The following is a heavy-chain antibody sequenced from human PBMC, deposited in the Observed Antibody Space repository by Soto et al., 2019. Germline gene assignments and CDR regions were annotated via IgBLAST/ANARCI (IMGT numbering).Heavy chain of an antibody. Sequence: SETLSLTCTVSGGSISSGDYYWSWIRQPPEKGLERIGYIYYSGSTYYNPSLKSRVTISVDTSKNQFSLKLSSVTAADTAVYYWARAHMVRGATDYWGQGTLVTVSS. J-gene: IGHJ4*02. V-gene: IGHV4-30-4*01. CDR1: GGSISSGDYY. CDR2: IYYSGST. CDR3: ARAHMVRGATDY. D-gene: IGHD3-10*01.